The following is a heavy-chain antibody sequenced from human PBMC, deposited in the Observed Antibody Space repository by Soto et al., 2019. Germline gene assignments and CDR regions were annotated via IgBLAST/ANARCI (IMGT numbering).Heavy chain of an antibody. CDR2: INHSGST. CDR1: GGSFSGYY. J-gene: IGHJ4*02. V-gene: IGHV4-34*01. Sequence: ETLSLTCAVYGGSFSGYYWSWIRQPPGKGLEWIGEINHSGSTNYNPSLKSRVTISVDTSKNQFSLKLSSVTAADTAVYYCARPLSAYSSGWYGYWGQGTLVTVSS. CDR3: ARPLSAYSSGWYGY. D-gene: IGHD6-19*01.